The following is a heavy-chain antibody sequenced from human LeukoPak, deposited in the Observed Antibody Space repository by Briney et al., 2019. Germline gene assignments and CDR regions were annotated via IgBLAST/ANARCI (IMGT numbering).Heavy chain of an antibody. Sequence: VASVKVSCKASGYTFTSYGISWVRQAPGQGLEWMGWISAYNGNTNYAQKLQGRVTMTTDTSTSTAYMELRSLRSDDTAVYYCATGSSRYYYYGMDVWGQGTTVTVSS. V-gene: IGHV1-18*01. CDR1: GYTFTSYG. CDR2: ISAYNGNT. D-gene: IGHD1-26*01. CDR3: ATGSSRYYYYGMDV. J-gene: IGHJ6*02.